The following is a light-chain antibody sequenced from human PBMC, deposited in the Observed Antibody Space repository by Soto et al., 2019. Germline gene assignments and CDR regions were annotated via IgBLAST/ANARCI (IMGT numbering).Light chain of an antibody. J-gene: IGKJ1*01. CDR2: DAS. CDR1: QTVKSY. V-gene: IGKV1-39*01. Sequence: DIQMTQSPSSLSASVGDRVTITCRSSQTVKSYLNWYQERLGKAPRLLIYDASTLQSGVPLRFNGTGSGTDFSLTIHSLQPEDFATYYCQQSHETPWTFGQGTKVEI. CDR3: QQSHETPWT.